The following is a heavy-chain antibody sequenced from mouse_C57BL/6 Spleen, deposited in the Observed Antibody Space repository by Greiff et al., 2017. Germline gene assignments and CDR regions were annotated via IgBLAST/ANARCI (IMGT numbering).Heavy chain of an antibody. J-gene: IGHJ1*03. CDR2: IYPRDGST. CDR1: GYTFTDHT. CDR3: ARWEYSYFDV. V-gene: IGHV1-78*01. Sequence: VQLQQSDAELVKPGASVKISCKVSGYTFTDHTIHWMKQRPEQGLEWIGCIYPRDGSTKYNEKFKGKATLTADKSSSTAYMQHHSLPSEDAAVYFCARWEYSYFDVWGTGTTVTVSS. D-gene: IGHD4-1*01.